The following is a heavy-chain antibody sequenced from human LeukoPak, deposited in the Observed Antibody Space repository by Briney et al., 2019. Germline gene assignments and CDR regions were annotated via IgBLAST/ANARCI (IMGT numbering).Heavy chain of an antibody. CDR2: IYPGDSDT. D-gene: IGHD2/OR15-2a*01. Sequence: GGSLKISFKGPGYPFTNYWIGWVRQMPGKGLEVMGIIYPGDSDTRYSPSFQGQVTISVDKSINTAYLQWSSLKASDSAMYYCARAGYSNRWDGVDYWGQGTLVTVSS. J-gene: IGHJ4*02. CDR1: GYPFTNYW. V-gene: IGHV5-51*01. CDR3: ARAGYSNRWDGVDY.